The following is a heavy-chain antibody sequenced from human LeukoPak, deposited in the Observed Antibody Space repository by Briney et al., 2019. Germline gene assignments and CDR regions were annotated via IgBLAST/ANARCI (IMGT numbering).Heavy chain of an antibody. J-gene: IGHJ4*02. D-gene: IGHD3-10*01. CDR1: GGTISNYY. CDR2: IYYSGAT. Sequence: SETLSLTCTVSGGTISNYYWSWIRQPPGKGLEWIGHIYYSGATKYNPSLKSRITISVDTSKNQFSLMLSSVTAADTAVYYCARFGITVVRGGKYYFDYWGQGTLVTVSS. CDR3: ARFGITVVRGGKYYFDY. V-gene: IGHV4-59*08.